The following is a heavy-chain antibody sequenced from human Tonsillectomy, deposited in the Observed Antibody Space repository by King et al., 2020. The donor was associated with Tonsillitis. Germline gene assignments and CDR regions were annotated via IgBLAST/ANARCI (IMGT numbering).Heavy chain of an antibody. CDR2: ISSGGTCI. CDR1: GFTFSDSY. J-gene: IGHJ3*02. CDR3: ARGHRELGGAFDI. Sequence: VQLVESGGGLVKPGGSLRLSCAASGFTFSDSYMSWIRQAPGKGLECVSYISSGGTCIYYVDSVKGRFTISRENAKNSLYLQMNSLRAEDTAIYYCARGHRELGGAFDIWGQGTVVTVSS. V-gene: IGHV3-11*01. D-gene: IGHD1-7*01.